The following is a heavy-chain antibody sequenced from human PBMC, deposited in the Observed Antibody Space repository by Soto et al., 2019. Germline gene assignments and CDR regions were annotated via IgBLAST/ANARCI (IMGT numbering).Heavy chain of an antibody. CDR3: ARGVRVGGGY. V-gene: IGHV1-8*01. CDR1: GGSFSTDA. Sequence: ASVKVSCKASGGSFSTDAIRWVRQATGQGLEWMGWMNPNSGNTGYAQKFQGRVTMTRNTSISTAYMELSSLRSEDTAVYYCARGVRVGGGYWGQGTLVTVSS. D-gene: IGHD1-26*01. J-gene: IGHJ4*02. CDR2: MNPNSGNT.